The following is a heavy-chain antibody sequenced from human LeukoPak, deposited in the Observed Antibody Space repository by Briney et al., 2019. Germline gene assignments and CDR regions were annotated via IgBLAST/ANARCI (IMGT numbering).Heavy chain of an antibody. J-gene: IGHJ4*02. D-gene: IGHD6-13*01. V-gene: IGHV3-30-3*01. CDR2: ISYDGSNK. Sequence: GGSLRLSCAASGFTFSSYAMHWVRQVPGKGLEWVAVISYDGSNKYYADSVKGRFTISRDNSKNTLYLQMNSLRAEDTAVYYCASAAGPFDNWGQGTLVTVSS. CDR3: ASAAGPFDN. CDR1: GFTFSSYA.